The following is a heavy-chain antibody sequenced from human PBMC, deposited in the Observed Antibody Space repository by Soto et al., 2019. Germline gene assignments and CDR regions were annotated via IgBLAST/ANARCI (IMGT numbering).Heavy chain of an antibody. Sequence: PSETLSLTCTVSGGSISSYYWSWIRQPPGKGLEWIGYIYYSGSTNYNPSLKSRVTISVDTSKNQSSLKLSSVTAADTAVYYCARDLGEESFDYWGQGTLVTVSS. V-gene: IGHV4-59*01. J-gene: IGHJ4*02. CDR2: IYYSGST. D-gene: IGHD3-10*01. CDR1: GGSISSYY. CDR3: ARDLGEESFDY.